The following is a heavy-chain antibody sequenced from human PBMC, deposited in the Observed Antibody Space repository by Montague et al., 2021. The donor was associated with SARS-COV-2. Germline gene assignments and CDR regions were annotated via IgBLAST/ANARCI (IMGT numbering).Heavy chain of an antibody. J-gene: IGHJ6*02. CDR1: GFTFSSYS. Sequence: SMRLSCAASGFTFSSYSMSWVRQAPGKGLEWVANIKQDGREKYYVDPVKGRFTISRDNAKNSLYLQMNSLRAEDTAVYYCARVQRTTATTRLGTFYYYYYCLDVWGQGTLVTVSS. CDR3: ARVQRTTATTRLGTFYYYYYCLDV. V-gene: IGHV3-7*01. D-gene: IGHD1-1*01. CDR2: IKQDGREK.